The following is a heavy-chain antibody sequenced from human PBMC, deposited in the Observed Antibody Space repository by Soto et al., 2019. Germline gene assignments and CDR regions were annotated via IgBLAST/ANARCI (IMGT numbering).Heavy chain of an antibody. J-gene: IGHJ5*02. CDR2: IDPSDSYT. D-gene: IGHD3-3*01. CDR1: WNSLTSYW. CDR3: ARRATIFGVDWFDR. Sequence: PXESLKRSGTGSWNSLTSYWISRVRPIPGKGLEWMGRIDPSDSYTNYSPSFRGHVTISADKSISTAYLQWSSLKASDTAMYYCARRATIFGVDWFDRWGQGTLVTVSS. V-gene: IGHV5-10-1*01.